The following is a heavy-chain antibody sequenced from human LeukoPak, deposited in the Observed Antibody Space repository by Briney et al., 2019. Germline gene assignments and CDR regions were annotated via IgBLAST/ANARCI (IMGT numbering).Heavy chain of an antibody. CDR2: IKQDGSEK. CDR1: GFTFSSYW. Sequence: GGSLRLSCAGSGFTFSSYWMSWVRQAPGKGLEWVANIKQDGSEKYYVDSVKGRFTISRDNAKNSLYLQMNSLRAEDTAVYYCAREEVATILYLYYYYGMDVWGQGTTVTVSS. V-gene: IGHV3-7*01. CDR3: AREEVATILYLYYYYGMDV. J-gene: IGHJ6*02. D-gene: IGHD5-12*01.